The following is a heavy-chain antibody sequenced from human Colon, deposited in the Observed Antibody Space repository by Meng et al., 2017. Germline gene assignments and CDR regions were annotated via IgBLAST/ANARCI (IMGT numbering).Heavy chain of an antibody. J-gene: IGHJ4*02. CDR2: ISGGYNTI. D-gene: IGHD3-22*01. Sequence: GESLKISCAASGFTFSDYYMSWIRQAPGKGLEWVSYISGGYNTIYYADSVKGRFTISRDNANNSVYLQMDSLRAEDTAVYYCARGVRNYYDTSAYLTYWGQGTRVTVSS. CDR3: ARGVRNYYDTSAYLTY. V-gene: IGHV3-11*04. CDR1: GFTFSDYY.